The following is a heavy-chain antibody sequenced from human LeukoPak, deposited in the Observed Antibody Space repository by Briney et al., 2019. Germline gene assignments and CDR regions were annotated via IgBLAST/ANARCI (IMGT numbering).Heavy chain of an antibody. CDR1: GGSISRGGYS. J-gene: IGHJ4*02. Sequence: SETLSLTCAVSGGSISRGGYSWSWIRQPPRKGLEWIGYIYHSGSTYYNPSLKSRVTISVDRSKNQFSLKLSSVTAADTAVYYCASGTECGGDCYSLWGQGTLVTVSS. CDR3: ASGTECGGDCYSL. V-gene: IGHV4-30-2*01. CDR2: IYHSGST. D-gene: IGHD2-21*02.